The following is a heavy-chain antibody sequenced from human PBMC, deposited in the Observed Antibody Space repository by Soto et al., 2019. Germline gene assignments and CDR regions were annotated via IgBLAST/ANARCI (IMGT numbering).Heavy chain of an antibody. Sequence: PGGSLILSCAAYGFTFSSDSMSWVRQAPGKGLEWVSAISGSGGSTYYADSVKGRFTISRDNSKNTLYLQMNSLRAEDTAVYYCAKGPVSGWYEDYWGQGTLVTVSS. CDR2: ISGSGGST. CDR3: AKGPVSGWYEDY. CDR1: GFTFSSDS. V-gene: IGHV3-23*01. J-gene: IGHJ4*02. D-gene: IGHD6-19*01.